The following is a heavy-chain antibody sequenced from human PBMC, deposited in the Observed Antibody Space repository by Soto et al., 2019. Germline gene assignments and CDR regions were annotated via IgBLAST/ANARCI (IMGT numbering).Heavy chain of an antibody. CDR2: IIPIFGTA. Sequence: SVKVSCKASGGTFSSYAISWVRQAPGQGLEWMGGIIPIFGTANYAQKFQGRVTITADESTSTAYMELSSLRSEDTAVYYCAREEGTITIFGVVPGDYYYYGMDVWGQGTTVTVSS. D-gene: IGHD3-3*01. J-gene: IGHJ6*02. CDR1: GGTFSSYA. V-gene: IGHV1-69*13. CDR3: AREEGTITIFGVVPGDYYYYGMDV.